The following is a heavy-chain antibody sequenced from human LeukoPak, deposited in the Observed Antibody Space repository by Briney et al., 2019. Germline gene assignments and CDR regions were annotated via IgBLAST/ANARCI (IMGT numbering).Heavy chain of an antibody. CDR1: GGSFSGYY. CDR2: INHSGST. D-gene: IGHD6-19*01. Sequence: SETLSLTCAVYGGSFSGYYWSWIRQPPGKGLEWIGEINHSGSTNYNPSLKSRVTISVDTSKNQFSLKLSSVTAADTAVYYCARLGSGWYYFDYWGQGTLVTVSS. CDR3: ARLGSGWYYFDY. J-gene: IGHJ4*02. V-gene: IGHV4-34*01.